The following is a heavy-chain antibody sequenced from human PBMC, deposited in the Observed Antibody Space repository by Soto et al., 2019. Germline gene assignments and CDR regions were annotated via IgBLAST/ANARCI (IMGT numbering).Heavy chain of an antibody. V-gene: IGHV4-59*01. CDR1: GGSISSYY. D-gene: IGHD3-9*01. CDR3: ARNILNGYNWFSL. Sequence: SETLSLTCTVSGGSISSYYWSWIRQPPAKGLEWIGYIYYSGSTNYNPSLKSRVTISVDTSKNQFSLKLSSVTAADTAVYYCARNILNGYNWFSLRDQGTLVT. CDR2: IYYSGST. J-gene: IGHJ5*02.